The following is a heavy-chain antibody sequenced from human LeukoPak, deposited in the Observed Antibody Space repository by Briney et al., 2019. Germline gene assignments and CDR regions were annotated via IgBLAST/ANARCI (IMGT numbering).Heavy chain of an antibody. CDR2: ISGFNGRT. CDR3: ARDHEVATIIRTFDI. D-gene: IGHD5-24*01. V-gene: IGHV1-18*01. Sequence: ASVKVSCKTSGYTFTNYVVTWVRQAPGQGLEWMGWISGFNGRTKYAHKFQDRVTMTRDTSTTTAYMELGSLRSDDTAVYYCARDHEVATIIRTFDIWGQGTMVSV. CDR1: GYTFTNYV. J-gene: IGHJ3*02.